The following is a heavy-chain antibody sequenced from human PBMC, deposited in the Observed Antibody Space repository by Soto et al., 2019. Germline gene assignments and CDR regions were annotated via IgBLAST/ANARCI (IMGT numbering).Heavy chain of an antibody. D-gene: IGHD3-9*01. CDR3: ARARGILTGYYTLMYYFDY. CDR1: GGSFSGYY. V-gene: IGHV4-34*01. CDR2: INHSGST. J-gene: IGHJ4*02. Sequence: ASETLSLTCAVYGGSFSGYYWSWIRQPPGKGLEWIGEINHSGSTNYNPSLKSRVTISVDTSKNQFSLKLSSVTAADTAVYYCARARGILTGYYTLMYYFDYWGQGTLVTVSS.